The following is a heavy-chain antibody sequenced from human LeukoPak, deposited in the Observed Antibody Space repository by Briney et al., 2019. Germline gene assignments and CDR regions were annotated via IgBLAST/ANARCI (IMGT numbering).Heavy chain of an antibody. Sequence: YWIGWVRQMPGKGLEWMGIIYYSGSTYYNPSLKSRVTISRDTSKNQVSLKVSSVTAADTAVYYCARVPYGDYINYWGQGTLVTVSS. CDR2: IYYSGST. J-gene: IGHJ4*02. V-gene: IGHV4-30-4*08. CDR1: Y. D-gene: IGHD4-17*01. CDR3: ARVPYGDYINY.